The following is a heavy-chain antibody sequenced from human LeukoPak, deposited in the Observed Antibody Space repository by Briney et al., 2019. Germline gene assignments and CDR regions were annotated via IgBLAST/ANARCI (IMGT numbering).Heavy chain of an antibody. D-gene: IGHD2-8*01. CDR3: AREYGNGPDY. Sequence: GRSLRLSCVASGFTFSTRGMHWVRQAPGKGLEWVAIIWYDGSKELYADSVKGRFTISRDNSRNSLYLQMNSLRAEDTAVYYCAREYGNGPDYWGQGTLVTVSS. V-gene: IGHV3-33*01. CDR1: GFTFSTRG. J-gene: IGHJ4*02. CDR2: IWYDGSKE.